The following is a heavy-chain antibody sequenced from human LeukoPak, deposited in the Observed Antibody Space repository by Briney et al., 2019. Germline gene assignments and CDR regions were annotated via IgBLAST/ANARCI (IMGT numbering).Heavy chain of an antibody. CDR1: GGSISSYY. Sequence: NASETLSLTCTVSGGSISSYYWSWIRQPPGKGLEWIGYIYYSGSTNYNPSLKSRVTISVDTSKNQFSLKLSSVTAADTAVYYCARVTHPTSSGWPLGWFDPWGQGTLVTVSS. CDR2: IYYSGST. V-gene: IGHV4-59*01. CDR3: ARVTHPTSSGWPLGWFDP. J-gene: IGHJ5*02. D-gene: IGHD6-19*01.